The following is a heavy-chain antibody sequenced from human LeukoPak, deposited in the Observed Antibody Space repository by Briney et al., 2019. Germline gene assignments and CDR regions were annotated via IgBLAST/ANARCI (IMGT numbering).Heavy chain of an antibody. Sequence: PGRSLRLSCAASGFTFSSYAMHWVRQAPGKGLEWVAVISYDGSNKYYADSVKGRFTISRDNSKNTLYLQMNSRRAEDTAVYYCAREYQLLNEGIFGAFDIWGQGTMVTVSS. CDR1: GFTFSSYA. J-gene: IGHJ3*02. CDR2: ISYDGSNK. CDR3: AREYQLLNEGIFGAFDI. D-gene: IGHD2-2*01. V-gene: IGHV3-30-3*01.